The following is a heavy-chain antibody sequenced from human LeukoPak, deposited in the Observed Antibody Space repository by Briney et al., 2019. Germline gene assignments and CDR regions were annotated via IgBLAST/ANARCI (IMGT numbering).Heavy chain of an antibody. CDR3: ARGHPYYFDS. V-gene: IGHV3-9*01. D-gene: IGHD3-16*01. Sequence: GGSLRLSCAASRFTFDDYAMHWVRQAPGKGLEWVSGISWNSETIGYAESVKGRFTISRDNAKKSVTLHMNSLRTEDTALYYCARGHPYYFDSWGQGAQVTVSS. J-gene: IGHJ4*02. CDR2: ISWNSETI. CDR1: RFTFDDYA.